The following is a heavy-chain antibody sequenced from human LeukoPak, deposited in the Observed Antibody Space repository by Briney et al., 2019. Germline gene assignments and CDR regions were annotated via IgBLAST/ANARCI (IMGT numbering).Heavy chain of an antibody. J-gene: IGHJ6*02. V-gene: IGHV3-33*08. CDR3: AREYDVISHVGYGMDV. CDR2: IWYDGSNT. CDR1: GFNFNNYA. Sequence: GGSLRLFCAASGFNFNNYAMSWARQAPAKGLEWVAVIWYDGSNTYYADSVKGRFTISRDNSKNTLYLQMNSLRAEDTAVYYCAREYDVISHVGYGMDVWGQGATVTVSS. D-gene: IGHD3-3*01.